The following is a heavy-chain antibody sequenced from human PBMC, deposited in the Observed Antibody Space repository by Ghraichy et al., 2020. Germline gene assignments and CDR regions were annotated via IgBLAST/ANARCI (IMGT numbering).Heavy chain of an antibody. V-gene: IGHV3-33*01. CDR2: IWYDGSNK. D-gene: IGHD3-10*01. CDR1: GFTFSSYG. CDR3: ARRWRGITMVRGAPVYYYGMDV. J-gene: IGHJ6*02. Sequence: GGSLRLSCAASGFTFSSYGMHWVRQAPGKGLEWVAVIWYDGSNKYYADSVKGRFTISRDNSKNTLYLQMNSLRAEDTAVYYCARRWRGITMVRGAPVYYYGMDVWGQGTTVTVSS.